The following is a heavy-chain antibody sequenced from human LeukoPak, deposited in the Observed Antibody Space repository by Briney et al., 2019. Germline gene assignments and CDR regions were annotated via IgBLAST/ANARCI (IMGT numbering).Heavy chain of an antibody. V-gene: IGHV4-38-2*02. Sequence: PSETLSLTCTVSGYSISTSYYWGWIRQPPGKGLEWIGSINYSGSTYHNPSLKSRVTMSVDTSNNQFSLKLSSVTAADTAVYYCARDGSSAVADYRGQGTLVTVSS. CDR2: INYSGST. CDR1: GYSISTSYY. D-gene: IGHD6-19*01. CDR3: ARDGSSAVADY. J-gene: IGHJ4*02.